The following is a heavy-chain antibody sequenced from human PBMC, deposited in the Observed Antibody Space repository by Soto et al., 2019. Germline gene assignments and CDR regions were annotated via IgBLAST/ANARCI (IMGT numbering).Heavy chain of an antibody. CDR3: ARRSSGWYFDY. Sequence: EVQLLESGGGLVQPGGSLRLSCAASGFTFSSYAMNWVRQAPGKGLEWVSVISGSGGSTYYADSVKGRFTISRDNSKNNRYLQMSSLRAGDTAVYYCARRSSGWYFDYWGQGTLATVSS. V-gene: IGHV3-23*01. J-gene: IGHJ4*02. CDR1: GFTFSSYA. CDR2: ISGSGGST. D-gene: IGHD6-19*01.